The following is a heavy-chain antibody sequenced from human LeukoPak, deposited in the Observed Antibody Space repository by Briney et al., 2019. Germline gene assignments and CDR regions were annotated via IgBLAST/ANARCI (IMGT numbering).Heavy chain of an antibody. J-gene: IGHJ4*02. CDR1: GGSISSYY. CDR3: ARGAYIAAAQYGY. V-gene: IGHV4-59*01. D-gene: IGHD6-13*01. CDR2: IYYSGTT. Sequence: NPSETLSLTCTVSGGSISSYYWSWIRQPPGKGLEWIGYIYYSGTTNYNPSLKSRVTISVDTSKNQFSLKLSSVTAADTAVYYCARGAYIAAAQYGYWGQGTLVTVSS.